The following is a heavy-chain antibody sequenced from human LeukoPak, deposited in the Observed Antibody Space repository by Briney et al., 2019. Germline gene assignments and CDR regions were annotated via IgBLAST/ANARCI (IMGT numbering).Heavy chain of an antibody. D-gene: IGHD6-13*01. CDR3: AREEPGIAAAGLDY. CDR2: IWYDGSNK. J-gene: IGHJ4*02. V-gene: IGHV3-33*01. Sequence: GGSLRLSCVASGFTFSSYGMHWVRQAPGKGLEWVAVIWYDGSNKYYADSVKGRFTISRDNSKNTLYLQMNSLRAEDTAVYYCAREEPGIAAAGLDYWGQGTLVTVSS. CDR1: GFTFSSYG.